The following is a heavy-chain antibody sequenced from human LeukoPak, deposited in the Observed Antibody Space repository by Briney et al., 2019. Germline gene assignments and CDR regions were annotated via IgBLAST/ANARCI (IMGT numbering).Heavy chain of an antibody. V-gene: IGHV3-30-3*01. CDR3: ARQLQGLDY. CDR2: ISYDRSNK. D-gene: IGHD4-11*01. J-gene: IGHJ4*02. Sequence: GGSLRLSCAASGFTFSSYAMHWVRQAPGKGLEWVAVISYDRSNKYYADSVKGRFTISRDNSKNTLYLQMNSLRAEDTAVYYCARQLQGLDYWGQGTLVTVSS. CDR1: GFTFSSYA.